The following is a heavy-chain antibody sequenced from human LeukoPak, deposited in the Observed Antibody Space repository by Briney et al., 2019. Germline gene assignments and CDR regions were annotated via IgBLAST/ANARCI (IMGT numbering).Heavy chain of an antibody. Sequence: SETLSLTCTVSGGSISTYYWTWIRQPPGKGLEWIGYIYYTGSTNYNPSLKSRVTISVDTSKNQFSLKLSSVTAADTAVYYCARTGSWYYYSDYWGQGALVTVSS. CDR1: GGSISTYY. J-gene: IGHJ4*02. CDR2: IYYTGST. CDR3: ARTGSWYYYSDY. D-gene: IGHD6-13*01. V-gene: IGHV4-59*01.